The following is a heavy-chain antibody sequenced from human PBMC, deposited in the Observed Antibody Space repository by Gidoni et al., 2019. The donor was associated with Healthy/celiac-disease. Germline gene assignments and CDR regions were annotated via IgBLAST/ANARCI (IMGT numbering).Heavy chain of an antibody. CDR3: ARINYCSGGSCYLVDY. Sequence: HVTLKESGPVLVKPTETLTLTFTVSGFTLSNARMGVSWIRQPPGKALEWLAHIFSNDEKSYSTSLKSRLTISKDTSKSQVVLTMTNMDPVDTATYYGARINYCSGGSCYLVDYWGQGTLVTVSS. CDR1: GFTLSNARMG. CDR2: IFSNDEK. D-gene: IGHD2-15*01. J-gene: IGHJ4*02. V-gene: IGHV2-26*01.